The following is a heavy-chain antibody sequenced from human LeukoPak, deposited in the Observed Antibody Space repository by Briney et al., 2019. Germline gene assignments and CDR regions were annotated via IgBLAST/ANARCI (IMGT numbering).Heavy chain of an antibody. CDR2: MNPNSGNT. Sequence: ASVKVSCKASGYTFTSYDINWVRQATGQGLEWMGWMNPNSGNTGYAQKFQGRVTMTRNTSISTAYMELSSLRSEDTTVYYCARAMVRGALIAGYWGQGTLVTVSS. CDR1: GYTFTSYD. D-gene: IGHD3-10*01. CDR3: ARAMVRGALIAGY. V-gene: IGHV1-8*01. J-gene: IGHJ4*02.